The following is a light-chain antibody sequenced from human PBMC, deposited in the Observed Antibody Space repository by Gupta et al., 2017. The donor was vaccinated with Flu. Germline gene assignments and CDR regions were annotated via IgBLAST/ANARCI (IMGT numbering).Light chain of an antibody. CDR2: GAS. CDR3: QHYGRSPFT. V-gene: IGKV3-20*01. Sequence: EIVLTQSPGTLSLSPGERATLSCRASQSVSSSYLAWYQQRPGQAPRLLIYGASSRATGIPDRFSGSGSGTDFTLTISRLEPEDFAMYYCQHYGRSPFTLGQGTKLEIK. J-gene: IGKJ2*01. CDR1: QSVSSSY.